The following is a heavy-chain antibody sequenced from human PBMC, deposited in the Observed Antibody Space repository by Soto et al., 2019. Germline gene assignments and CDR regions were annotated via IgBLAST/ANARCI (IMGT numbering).Heavy chain of an antibody. CDR1: GYSFTSYW. Sequence: PGESLKISCKGSGYSFTSYWISWVRQMPGKGLEWMGRIDPSDSYTNYSPSFQGHVTISADKSISTAYLQWSSLKASDTAMYYCARLSPKYYDILTGYYGMDVWGQGTTVTV. J-gene: IGHJ6*02. CDR3: ARLSPKYYDILTGYYGMDV. V-gene: IGHV5-10-1*01. CDR2: IDPSDSYT. D-gene: IGHD3-9*01.